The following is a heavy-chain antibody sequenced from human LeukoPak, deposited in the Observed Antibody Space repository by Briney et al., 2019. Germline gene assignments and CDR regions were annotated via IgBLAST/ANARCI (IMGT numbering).Heavy chain of an antibody. D-gene: IGHD3-10*01. J-gene: IGHJ4*02. Sequence: ASVKVSCKASGYTFTSYGLSWVRQAPGQGLEWMGWISAYNGNTNYAQKLQGRVTMTTDTSTSTAYMELRSLRSDDTAVYYCARGSGFGELLLTLDYWGQGTLVTVSS. CDR1: GYTFTSYG. CDR2: ISAYNGNT. V-gene: IGHV1-18*01. CDR3: ARGSGFGELLLTLDY.